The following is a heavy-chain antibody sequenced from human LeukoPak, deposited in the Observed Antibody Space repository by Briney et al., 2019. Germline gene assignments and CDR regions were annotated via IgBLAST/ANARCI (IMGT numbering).Heavy chain of an antibody. CDR1: GFTFSNYA. D-gene: IGHD3-10*01. V-gene: IGHV3-30*04. CDR2: ISYDGSNK. CDR3: ARGSGGFGELLDY. J-gene: IGHJ4*02. Sequence: GGSLRLSCAASGFTFSNYAMHWVRQAPGKGLEWVAVISYDGSNKYYADSVKGRFTISRDNSKNTLYLQMNSLRAEDTAVYYCARGSGGFGELLDYWGQGTLVTVSS.